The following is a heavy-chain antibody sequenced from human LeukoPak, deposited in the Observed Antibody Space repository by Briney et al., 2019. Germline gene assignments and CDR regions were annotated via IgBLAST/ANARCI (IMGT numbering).Heavy chain of an antibody. Sequence: PGGSLRLSCAVSGSTFSTYWMSWVRQAPGKGLEWVANINQDGSEQFYVDSVKGRFTISRDNAKTSLSLQMNSLRAEDTAVYYCARDTGYDFRGGGDYAFDIWGQGTMVTVSS. CDR3: ARDTGYDFRGGGDYAFDI. J-gene: IGHJ3*02. CDR1: GSTFSTYW. V-gene: IGHV3-7*01. D-gene: IGHD5-12*01. CDR2: INQDGSEQ.